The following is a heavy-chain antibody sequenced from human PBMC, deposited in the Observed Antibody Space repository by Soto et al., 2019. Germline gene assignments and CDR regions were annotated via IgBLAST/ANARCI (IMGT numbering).Heavy chain of an antibody. CDR1: GFTFSSYA. J-gene: IGHJ4*02. V-gene: IGHV3-23*01. CDR2: ISGSGGST. Sequence: GGSLRLSCAASGFTFSSYAMSWVRQAPGKGLEWVSAISGSGGSTYYADSVKGRFTISRDNSKNTLYLQMNSLGAEDTAVYYCAKGGGDMVRGVIIDFDYWGQGTLVTVSS. CDR3: AKGGGDMVRGVIIDFDY. D-gene: IGHD3-10*01.